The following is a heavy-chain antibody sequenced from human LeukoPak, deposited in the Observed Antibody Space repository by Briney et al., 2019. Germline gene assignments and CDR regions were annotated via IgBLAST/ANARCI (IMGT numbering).Heavy chain of an antibody. D-gene: IGHD6-19*01. CDR3: ARTGGGSGGI. V-gene: IGHV4-59*01. CDR2: VYYSGST. J-gene: IGHJ3*02. CDR1: GGSISGYY. Sequence: SETLSLTCTVTGGSISGYYWSWVRQPTGKGLEWIGYVYYSGSTTYNPSLKSRVTISLDMSKNQFSLKLRSATAADTAVYYCARTGGGSGGIWGQGTMVTVSS.